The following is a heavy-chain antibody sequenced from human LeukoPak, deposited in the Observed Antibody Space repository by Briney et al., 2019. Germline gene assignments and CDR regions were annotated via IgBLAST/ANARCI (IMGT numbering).Heavy chain of an antibody. CDR1: GYTFTGYY. D-gene: IGHD4-11*01. J-gene: IGHJ4*02. V-gene: IGHV1-2*02. Sequence: ASVKVSCKASGYTFTGYYMHWVRQAPGQGLEWMGWINPNSSGTNYAQKFQGRVTMTRDTSISTAYMELSRLRSDDTAVYYCASLGTLSGSTVTTQASYFDYWGQGTLVTVSS. CDR2: INPNSSGT. CDR3: ASLGTLSGSTVTTQASYFDY.